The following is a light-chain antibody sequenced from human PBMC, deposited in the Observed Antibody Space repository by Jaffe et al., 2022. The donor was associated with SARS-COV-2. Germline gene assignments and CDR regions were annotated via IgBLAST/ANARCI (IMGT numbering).Light chain of an antibody. J-gene: IGKJ1*01. CDR3: QQSYRVPPT. Sequence: DIQMTQSPSSLAASVGDRVTITCRASQSISSFLNWYQQKPGKAPKLLIYAASSLQTGVPSRFSGSGSGTDFTLTISSLQPEDFASYYCQQSYRVPPTFGQGTKVEI. CDR1: QSISSF. CDR2: AAS. V-gene: IGKV1-39*01.